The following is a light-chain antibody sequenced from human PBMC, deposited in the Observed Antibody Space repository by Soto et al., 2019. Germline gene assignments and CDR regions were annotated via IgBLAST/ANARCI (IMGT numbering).Light chain of an antibody. CDR2: AAS. V-gene: IGKV1-39*01. CDR1: QSISSY. Sequence: DIQMTQSPSSLSASIRERVTLTCRASQSISSYLNWYQQKPGKAPKLLIYAASSLQTGVPSRFSGSGSGTDFTLTISSLQPEDFAIYYCQQSYVRPWTFGQGTKVEIK. J-gene: IGKJ1*01. CDR3: QQSYVRPWT.